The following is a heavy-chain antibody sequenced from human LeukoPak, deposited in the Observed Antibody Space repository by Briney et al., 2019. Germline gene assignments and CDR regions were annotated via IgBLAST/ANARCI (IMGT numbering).Heavy chain of an antibody. J-gene: IGHJ4*02. V-gene: IGHV1-2*02. Sequence: ASVKVSCKASGYTFTSYGISWVRQAPGQGLEWMGWINPNSGGTNYAQKFQGRVTMTRDTSISTAYMELSRLRSDDTALYYCARRRGEPNIFDYWGQGTLVTVSS. CDR3: ARRRGEPNIFDY. CDR1: GYTFTSYG. CDR2: INPNSGGT. D-gene: IGHD3-16*01.